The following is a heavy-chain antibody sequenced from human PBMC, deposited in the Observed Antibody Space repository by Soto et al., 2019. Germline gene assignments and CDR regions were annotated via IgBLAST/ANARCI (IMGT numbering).Heavy chain of an antibody. Sequence: GESLKISCKGSGYNFANYWIGWVRQMPGKGLEWMGMIFPGDSDTKNSPSLQGQITMSVDRSDSSAYLQWRSLKASDTAMYYCAAGYTTGLDAFDIWGQGTMVTVSS. CDR2: IFPGDSDT. CDR3: AAGYTTGLDAFDI. CDR1: GYNFANYW. V-gene: IGHV5-51*01. D-gene: IGHD6-13*01. J-gene: IGHJ3*02.